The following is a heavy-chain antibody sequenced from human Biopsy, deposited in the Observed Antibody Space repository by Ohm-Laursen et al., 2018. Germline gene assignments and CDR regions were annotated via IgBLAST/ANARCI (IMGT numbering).Heavy chain of an antibody. V-gene: IGHV4-59*01. Sequence: SDTLSLTCTVSGGSISGYHWSWIRKSPGKGLEWLAYISYTGGITSNPSLNGRATMSLGTSKNQFSLRLIYVTAADTAVYFCARDSRGGHLNTTLITGKNLDSWGQGILVTVSS. CDR2: ISYTGGI. CDR3: ARDSRGGHLNTTLITGKNLDS. CDR1: GGSISGYH. D-gene: IGHD3-16*01. J-gene: IGHJ4*02.